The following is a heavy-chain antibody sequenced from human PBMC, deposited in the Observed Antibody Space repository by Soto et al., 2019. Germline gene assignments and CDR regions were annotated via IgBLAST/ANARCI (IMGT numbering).Heavy chain of an antibody. CDR2: IYYSGST. D-gene: IGHD3-16*01. CDR3: ARGHNLGGSTFDI. V-gene: IGHV4-59*11. CDR1: GGSIFSHD. Sequence: LETLCLTCTVSGGSIFSHDWGWIRQPPGKGLEYIGYIYYSGSTNYNPSLKSRVTISVDMSREQFSLKLTSVTAADTAVYYCARGHNLGGSTFDIWGQGTSVTVSS. J-gene: IGHJ3*02.